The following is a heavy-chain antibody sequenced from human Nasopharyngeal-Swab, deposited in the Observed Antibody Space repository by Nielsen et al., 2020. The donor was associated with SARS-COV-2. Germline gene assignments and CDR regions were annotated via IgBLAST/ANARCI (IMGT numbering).Heavy chain of an antibody. Sequence: GSLRLSCAASGSTFSSYGMHWVRQAPGKGLEWVAVISYDGSNKYYADSVKGRFTISRDNSKNTLYLQMNSLRAEDTAVYYCAKGYFLDYWGQGTLVTVSS. V-gene: IGHV3-30*18. CDR2: ISYDGSNK. CDR1: GSTFSSYG. J-gene: IGHJ4*02. D-gene: IGHD2/OR15-2a*01. CDR3: AKGYFLDY.